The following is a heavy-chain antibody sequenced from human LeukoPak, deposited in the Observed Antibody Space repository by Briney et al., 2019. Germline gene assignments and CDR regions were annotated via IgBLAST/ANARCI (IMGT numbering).Heavy chain of an antibody. Sequence: SVKVSCKASGGTFSSYAISWVRQAPGQGLEWMGGIIPIFGTANYAQKFQGRVTITTDESTSTAYMELSSLRSEDTAVYYCARDTLRIPGYYYYMDVWGKGTTVTVSS. CDR2: IIPIFGTA. D-gene: IGHD2-15*01. J-gene: IGHJ6*03. CDR1: GGTFSSYA. CDR3: ARDTLRIPGYYYYMDV. V-gene: IGHV1-69*05.